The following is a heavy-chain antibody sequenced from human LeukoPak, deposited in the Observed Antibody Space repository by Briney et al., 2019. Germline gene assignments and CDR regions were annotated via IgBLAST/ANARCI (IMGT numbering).Heavy chain of an antibody. J-gene: IGHJ4*02. CDR2: MYLSGTT. D-gene: IGHD3-22*01. Sequence: SGTLSLTCTVSGDSINSLDLWSWVRQPPGKGLEWIGEMYLSGTTHSNPSVKSRVTISIDRSKNQFFLNLSSVTAADTAVYYCAGLVGRYSSGLYYYYFDYWGQGTLVTVSS. V-gene: IGHV4-4*02. CDR1: GDSINSLDL. CDR3: AGLVGRYSSGLYYYYFDY.